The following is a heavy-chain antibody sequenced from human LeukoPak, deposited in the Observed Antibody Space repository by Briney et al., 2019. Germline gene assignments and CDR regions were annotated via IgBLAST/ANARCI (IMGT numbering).Heavy chain of an antibody. CDR1: GGSISSYY. D-gene: IGHD2-15*01. J-gene: IGHJ4*02. Sequence: SETLSLTCTVSGGSISSYYWSWIRQPPGKGLEWVGYIYSGGSTNYNPSLKSRVTISVDTSKNQFSLKLSSVTAADTAVYFCARHHDGGPKLRLDFWGLGVLVTVSS. V-gene: IGHV4-4*08. CDR3: ARHHDGGPKLRLDF. CDR2: IYSGGST.